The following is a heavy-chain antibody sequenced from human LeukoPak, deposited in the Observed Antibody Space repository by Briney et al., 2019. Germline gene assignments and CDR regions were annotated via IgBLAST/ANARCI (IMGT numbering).Heavy chain of an antibody. V-gene: IGHV1-18*01. D-gene: IGHD3-9*01. Sequence: ASVKVSCKACGYTFTSYGISWVRQAPGQGLEWMGWISAYNGNTNYAQKLQGRVTMTTDTSTSTAYMELRSLRSDDTAVYYCASVGETYYDILTGPRYYFDYWGQGTLVTVSS. CDR3: ASVGETYYDILTGPRYYFDY. CDR1: GYTFTSYG. J-gene: IGHJ4*02. CDR2: ISAYNGNT.